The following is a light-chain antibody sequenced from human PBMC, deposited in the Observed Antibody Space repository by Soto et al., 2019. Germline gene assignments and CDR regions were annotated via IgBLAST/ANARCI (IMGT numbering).Light chain of an antibody. J-gene: IGLJ1*01. CDR2: EVS. V-gene: IGLV2-14*01. CDR3: DSYTSSRAYV. Sequence: QSALTQPASVSGSPGQSITISCTGTSRDVGGYNYVSWYQQQAGKAPKLIIHEVSNRPSGVSNRFSGSKFGNTASPTISGLKAEDEADYYCDSYTSSRAYVFGIGTKVTVL. CDR1: SRDVGGYNY.